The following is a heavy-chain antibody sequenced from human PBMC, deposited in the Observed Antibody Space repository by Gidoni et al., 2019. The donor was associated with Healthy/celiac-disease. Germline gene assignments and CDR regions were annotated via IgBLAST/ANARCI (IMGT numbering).Heavy chain of an antibody. Sequence: QVQLVQSGAEVKKPGASVKVSCKASGYTFTSYYMHWVRQAPGQGLEWMGIINPSGGSTSYAQKFQGRVTMTRDTSTSTVYMELSSLRSEDTAVYYCARGAREVPAADYYYYYYMDVWGKGTTVTVSS. CDR2: INPSGGST. CDR1: GYTFTSYY. CDR3: ARGAREVPAADYYYYYYMDV. J-gene: IGHJ6*03. V-gene: IGHV1-46*01. D-gene: IGHD2-2*01.